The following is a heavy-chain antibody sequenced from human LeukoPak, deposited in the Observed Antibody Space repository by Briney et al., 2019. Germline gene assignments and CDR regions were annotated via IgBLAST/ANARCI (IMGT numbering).Heavy chain of an antibody. CDR1: EFTFSTFW. CDR2: IKADGSVK. J-gene: IGHJ3*02. Sequence: GGSLRLSCAASEFTFSTFWMSWVRQAPGKGLEWVANIKADGSVKHYVDSVEGRFSISRDNARSSLYLQMNRLRAEDTAVYYCVRDSDYQRNSGGLYAHYDALDIWGHGTMVTVSS. D-gene: IGHD2-21*01. V-gene: IGHV3-7*01. CDR3: VRDSDYQRNSGGLYAHYDALDI.